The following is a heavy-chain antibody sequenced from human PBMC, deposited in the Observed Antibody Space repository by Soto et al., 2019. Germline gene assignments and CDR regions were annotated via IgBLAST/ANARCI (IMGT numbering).Heavy chain of an antibody. CDR2: IYYSGST. J-gene: IGHJ5*02. V-gene: IGHV4-59*01. CDR1: GGSISSYY. CDR3: AREIGGYCSSTSCYADHNWFDP. Sequence: PSETLSLTCTVSGGSISSYYWSWIRQPPGKGLEWIGYIYYSGSTNYNPSLKSRVTISVDTSKNQFSLKLSSVTAADTAVYYCAREIGGYCSSTSCYADHNWFDPWGQGTLVTVSS. D-gene: IGHD2-2*01.